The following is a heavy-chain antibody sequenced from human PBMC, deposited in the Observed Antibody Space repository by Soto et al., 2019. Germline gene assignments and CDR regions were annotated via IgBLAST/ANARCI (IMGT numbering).Heavy chain of an antibody. J-gene: IGHJ6*02. CDR3: ARRLGRYSSGWYSRADYYYYGMDV. V-gene: IGHV5-51*01. D-gene: IGHD6-19*01. CDR1: GYIFIDYW. CDR2: VYPRDSDT. Sequence: ESLKISCKASGYIFIDYWIGWVLQMPVKGLEWMGIVYPRDSDTRYSPSFQGQVTISADRSTGTAYLQWSSLKASDTAMYYCARRLGRYSSGWYSRADYYYYGMDVWGQGTTVTVSS.